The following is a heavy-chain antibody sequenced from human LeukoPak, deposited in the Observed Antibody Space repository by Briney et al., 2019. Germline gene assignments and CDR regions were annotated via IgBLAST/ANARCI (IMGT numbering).Heavy chain of an antibody. V-gene: IGHV3-33*01. CDR2: IWDDGTNK. D-gene: IGHD2-2*01. J-gene: IGHJ3*02. CDR1: GFTFSTYG. CDR3: ARAEVPGAIKSGAFDI. Sequence: PGGSLRLSCAASGFTFSTYGMHWVRQAPGKGLAWVAVIWDDGTNKYYADSVKGRFTISRDNSRNTLYLQMNSLRAEDTAVYYSARAEVPGAIKSGAFDIWGQGTMVTVSS.